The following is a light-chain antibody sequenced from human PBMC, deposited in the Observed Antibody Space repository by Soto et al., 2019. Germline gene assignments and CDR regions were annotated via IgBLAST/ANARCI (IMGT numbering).Light chain of an antibody. CDR3: QQSYSTPLT. CDR2: AAS. CDR1: QSISTY. J-gene: IGKJ4*01. V-gene: IGKV1-39*01. Sequence: DIQMTQSPSSLPASVGDRVTITCRASQSISTYLNWYQQNPGKAPKLLIYAASSLQVGVPSRFSGSGSGTDFTLTISSLQPEDFATYYCQQSYSTPLTFGGGTKVEIK.